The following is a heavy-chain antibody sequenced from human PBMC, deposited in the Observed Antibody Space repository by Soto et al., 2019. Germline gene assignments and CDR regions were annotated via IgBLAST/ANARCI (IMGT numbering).Heavy chain of an antibody. V-gene: IGHV3-23*01. CDR1: GFTFSSYA. CDR3: AKYDQLLPYYYYGMDV. D-gene: IGHD2-2*01. J-gene: IGHJ6*02. Sequence: GGSLRLSCAASGFTFSSYAMSRVRQAPGKGLEWVSAISGSGGSTYYADSVKGRFTISRDNSKNTLYLQMNSLRAEDTAVYYCAKYDQLLPYYYYGMDVWGQGTTVTVSS. CDR2: ISGSGGST.